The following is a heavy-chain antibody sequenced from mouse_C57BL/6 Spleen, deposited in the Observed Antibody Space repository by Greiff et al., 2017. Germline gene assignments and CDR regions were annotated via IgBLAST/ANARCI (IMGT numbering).Heavy chain of an antibody. V-gene: IGHV1-69*01. CDR3: ARSGDENAMDY. CDR2: IDPSVSYT. Sequence: VQLQQSGAELVMPGASVKLSCKASGYTFTSYWMHWVKQRPGQGLELIGEIDPSVSYTNYNQKFKGKSTLTVDKSSSPAYMQLSSLTSEDSAVYYCARSGDENAMDYWGQGTSVTVSS. D-gene: IGHD3-2*02. CDR1: GYTFTSYW. J-gene: IGHJ4*01.